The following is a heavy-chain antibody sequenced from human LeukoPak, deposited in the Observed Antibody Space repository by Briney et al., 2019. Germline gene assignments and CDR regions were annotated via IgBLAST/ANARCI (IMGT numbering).Heavy chain of an antibody. CDR1: GFTFDDYA. CDR2: ISWNSGSV. CDR3: AKDSAYSGSYFDY. Sequence: GRSPRLSCAASGFTFDDYAMHWVRQAPGKGLEWVSGISWNSGSVGYANSVKGRFTISRDNAKKSLYLQVNSLRAEDTALYYCAKDSAYSGSYFDYWGQGTLVTVSS. V-gene: IGHV3-9*01. D-gene: IGHD1-26*01. J-gene: IGHJ4*02.